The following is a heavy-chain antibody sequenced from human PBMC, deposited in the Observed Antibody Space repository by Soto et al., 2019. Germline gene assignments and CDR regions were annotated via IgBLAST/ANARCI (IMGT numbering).Heavy chain of an antibody. Sequence: GGSLRLSCAASGFTFSSYSMNWVRQAPGKGLEWVAVISYDGSNKYYADSVKGRFTISRDNSKNTLYLQMDSLRAEDTAVYYCAKPSYSSSWYESDYWGQGTLVTVSS. J-gene: IGHJ4*02. CDR2: ISYDGSNK. D-gene: IGHD6-13*01. CDR1: GFTFSSYS. CDR3: AKPSYSSSWYESDY. V-gene: IGHV3-30*18.